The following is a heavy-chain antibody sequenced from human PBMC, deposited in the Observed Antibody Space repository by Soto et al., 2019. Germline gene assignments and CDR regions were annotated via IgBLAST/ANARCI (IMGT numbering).Heavy chain of an antibody. D-gene: IGHD1-26*01. V-gene: IGHV3-11*06. CDR1: GFSFSEYY. J-gene: IGHJ6*02. CDR3: ARDKGGLLRINYYYGMDV. Sequence: SLRLECGAYGFSFSEYYMSWMRQAPGKGLEWVSYISSSSSYTNYADSVKGRFTISRDNAKNSLYLQMNSLRAEDTAVYYCARDKGGLLRINYYYGMDVWGQGTTVTVSS. CDR2: ISSSSSYT.